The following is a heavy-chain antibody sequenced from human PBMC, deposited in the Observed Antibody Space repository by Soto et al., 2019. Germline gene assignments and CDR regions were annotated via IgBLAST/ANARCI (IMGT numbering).Heavy chain of an antibody. Sequence: EVQLVESGGGLVQPGRSLRLSCAASGFTFDDYAMHWVRQAPGKGLEWVSGISWNSGSIGYADSVKGRFTISRDNAKNSLYLQMNSLRAEDTALYYCAKAEGSGSYTLIDAFDIWGQGTMVTVSS. D-gene: IGHD3-10*01. J-gene: IGHJ3*02. CDR3: AKAEGSGSYTLIDAFDI. CDR2: ISWNSGSI. CDR1: GFTFDDYA. V-gene: IGHV3-9*01.